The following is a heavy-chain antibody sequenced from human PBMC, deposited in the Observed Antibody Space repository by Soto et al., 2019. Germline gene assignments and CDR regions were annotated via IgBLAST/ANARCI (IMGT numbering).Heavy chain of an antibody. Sequence: GGSLRLSCAASGFTLSNYWMHWVRQAPGKGLVWVSCIKGDGSSTNYADSVKGRFTVSRDNAKNTLYLQMNSLRAEDTAVYYCTRDPRNLGLDPWGQGTLVTVSS. CDR3: TRDPRNLGLDP. CDR2: IKGDGSST. J-gene: IGHJ5*02. CDR1: GFTLSNYW. V-gene: IGHV3-74*01.